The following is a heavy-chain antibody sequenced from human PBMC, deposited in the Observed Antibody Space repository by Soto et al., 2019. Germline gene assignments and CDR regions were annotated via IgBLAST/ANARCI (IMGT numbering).Heavy chain of an antibody. Sequence: PXGSLRLSCAAAGFTFRSYAMNWVRQAPGKGLDWVSAISASGGTTYYADSVKGRFTISRDNSKNTLYLQMNSLRAEDTAVYYCAKDLGNYYYDSSGYSSYGMDVWGQGTTVTVSS. D-gene: IGHD3-22*01. J-gene: IGHJ6*02. V-gene: IGHV3-23*01. CDR3: AKDLGNYYYDSSGYSSYGMDV. CDR2: ISASGGTT. CDR1: GFTFRSYA.